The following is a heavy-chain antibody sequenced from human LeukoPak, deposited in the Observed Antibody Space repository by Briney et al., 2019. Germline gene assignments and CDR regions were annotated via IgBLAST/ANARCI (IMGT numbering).Heavy chain of an antibody. J-gene: IGHJ6*04. Sequence: GGSLRLSCTASGFTFSSYAMHWVRQAPGKGLEWVAVISYDGSNKYYADSVKGRFTISRDNSKNTLYLQMNSLRAEDTAVYYCARALGYCSGGSCYSFYYYYGMDVWGKGTTVTVSS. CDR2: ISYDGSNK. CDR1: GFTFSSYA. V-gene: IGHV3-30*04. D-gene: IGHD2-15*01. CDR3: ARALGYCSGGSCYSFYYYYGMDV.